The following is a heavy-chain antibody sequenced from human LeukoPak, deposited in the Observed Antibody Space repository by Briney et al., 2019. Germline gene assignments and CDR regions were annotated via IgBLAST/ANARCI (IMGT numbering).Heavy chain of an antibody. Sequence: GGSLRLSCAASGFTFDDYGMSWVRQAPGKRLEWVSRINWSGGRTGYADSVKGRFIISRDNAKNSLYLQMNSLRAEDTALYYCARPSLGTETAYYFDYWGQGTLVTVSS. CDR3: ARPSLGTETAYYFDY. J-gene: IGHJ4*02. D-gene: IGHD3-16*01. CDR1: GFTFDDYG. V-gene: IGHV3-20*04. CDR2: INWSGGRT.